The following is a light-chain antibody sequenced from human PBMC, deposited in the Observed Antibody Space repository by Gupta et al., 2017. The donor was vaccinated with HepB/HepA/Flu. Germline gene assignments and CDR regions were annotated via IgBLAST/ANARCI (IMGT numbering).Light chain of an antibody. J-gene: IGKJ1*01. CDR3: QLSRT. V-gene: IGKV3-20*01. CDR1: QSVSRNY. Sequence: EIVLTQSPGTLPLSPGERATLSCRTSQSVSRNYIAWYQQKPGQDTRLSIYGASSRAPGIIYRFXGIXSGADFXRCRSRVGSDDCEGTEGQLSRTFGXGTKVEIK. CDR2: GAS.